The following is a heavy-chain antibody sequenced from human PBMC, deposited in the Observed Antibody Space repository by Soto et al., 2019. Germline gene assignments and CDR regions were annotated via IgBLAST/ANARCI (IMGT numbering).Heavy chain of an antibody. D-gene: IGHD3-9*01. CDR2: IYYSGST. CDR3: YYPYGMDV. Sequence: PSETLSLTCTFSGGSISSGGYYWSWIRQHPGKGLEWIGYIYYSGSTYYNPSTSTAYMELSSLRSEDTAVYYCAAGSTYYDILTGYYPYGMDVWGQGTTVTVSS. V-gene: IGHV4-31*01. J-gene: IGHJ6*02. CDR1: GGSISSGGYY.